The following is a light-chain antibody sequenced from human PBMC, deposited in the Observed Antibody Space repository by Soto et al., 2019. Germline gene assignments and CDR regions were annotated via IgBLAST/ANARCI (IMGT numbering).Light chain of an antibody. V-gene: IGKV3-20*01. J-gene: IGKJ2*01. CDR3: QQYASSSYT. CDR2: DAS. Sequence: EHVLPQPPGTLSLSPGERATLSCRASQSVSSRYLAWYQQKRGQAPRLLIYDASRMAPGIPDRFSGSGSGTDFTLTIGRLEPEDFAVYHGQQYASSSYTFGQGTMLEIK. CDR1: QSVSSRY.